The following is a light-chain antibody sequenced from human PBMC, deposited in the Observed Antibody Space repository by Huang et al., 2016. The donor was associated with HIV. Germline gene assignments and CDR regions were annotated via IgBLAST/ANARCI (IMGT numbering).Light chain of an antibody. CDR3: QQRSDWPPT. CDR1: QSVSVY. Sequence: EIVLAQSPVTLSLSPGERATLACRASQSVSVYLAWYQQKAGPPPRLLIYNASNRATGIPARCSGSGSGTDVTLTISSLEPEDFAVYYCQQRSDWPPTFGRGTKVEIK. J-gene: IGKJ1*01. CDR2: NAS. V-gene: IGKV3-11*01.